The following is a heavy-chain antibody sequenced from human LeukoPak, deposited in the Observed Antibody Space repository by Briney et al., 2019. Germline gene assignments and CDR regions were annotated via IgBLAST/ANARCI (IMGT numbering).Heavy chain of an antibody. D-gene: IGHD6-19*01. CDR3: ARAKNRIAVAGTGGMDV. CDR1: GGSFSGYY. J-gene: IGHJ6*02. Sequence: SETLSLTCAVYGGSFSGYYWSWIRQPPGKGLEWIGYIYYSGSTNYNPSLKSRVTISVDTSKNQFSLKLSSVTAADTAVYYCARAKNRIAVAGTGGMDVWGQGTTVTVSS. CDR2: IYYSGST. V-gene: IGHV4-59*01.